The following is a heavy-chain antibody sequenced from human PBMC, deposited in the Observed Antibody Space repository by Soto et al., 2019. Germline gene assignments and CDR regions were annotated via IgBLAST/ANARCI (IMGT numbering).Heavy chain of an antibody. V-gene: IGHV3-23*01. Sequence: GGSLRLPLAASGFTFSQCAMSGSGQAPGKGLEGVPIFSGDGKSIYYADSVKGRLTVSRDTSKNTFNLQMSSLRGDAPAVSYCVKSVGPTAPTTRIFDYWGQGTLVTVSS. CDR1: GFTFSQCA. J-gene: IGHJ4*02. D-gene: IGHD1-26*01. CDR2: FSGDGKSI. CDR3: VKSVGPTAPTTRIFDY.